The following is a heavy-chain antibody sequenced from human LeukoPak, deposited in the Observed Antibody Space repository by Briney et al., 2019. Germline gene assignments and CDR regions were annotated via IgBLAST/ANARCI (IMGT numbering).Heavy chain of an antibody. D-gene: IGHD6-19*01. Sequence: SETLSLTCAVYGGSFSGYYWSWIRQPPGKGLEWIGEINHSGSTNYNPSLKSRVTISVDTSKNQFSLKLSSVTAADTAVYYCARPGVGWTLDYWGQGTLVTVSS. V-gene: IGHV4-34*01. CDR1: GGSFSGYY. J-gene: IGHJ4*02. CDR3: ARPGVGWTLDY. CDR2: INHSGST.